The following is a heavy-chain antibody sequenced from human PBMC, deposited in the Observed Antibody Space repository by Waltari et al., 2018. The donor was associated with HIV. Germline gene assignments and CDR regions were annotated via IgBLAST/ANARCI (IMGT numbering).Heavy chain of an antibody. CDR3: ARDRGGSSSLVLDS. V-gene: IGHV3-33*01. D-gene: IGHD6-6*01. J-gene: IGHJ4*02. CDR1: GFTFKNQG. Sequence: QLQLVESGGGVVQPGRYLILSCAASGFTFKNQGMHWVRQAPGKGLEWVAVIWYDGSNKYYSDSLKGRFTISRDNSKNRLYLQMNSLRAEDTAVYYCARDRGGSSSLVLDSWCQGTLVTVSS. CDR2: IWYDGSNK.